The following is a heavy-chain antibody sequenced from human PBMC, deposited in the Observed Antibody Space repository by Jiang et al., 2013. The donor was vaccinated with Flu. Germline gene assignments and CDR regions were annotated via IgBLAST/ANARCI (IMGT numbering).Heavy chain of an antibody. Sequence: SLTCAVYGGSFSGYYWSWIRQPPGKGLEWIGEINHSGSTNYNPSLKSRVTISVDTSKNQFSLKLSSVTAADTAVYYCASHYYDSSGYRHDAFDIWGQGTMVTVSS. J-gene: IGHJ3*02. CDR3: ASHYYDSSGYRHDAFDI. D-gene: IGHD3-22*01. V-gene: IGHV4-34*01. CDR1: GGSFSGYY. CDR2: INHSGST.